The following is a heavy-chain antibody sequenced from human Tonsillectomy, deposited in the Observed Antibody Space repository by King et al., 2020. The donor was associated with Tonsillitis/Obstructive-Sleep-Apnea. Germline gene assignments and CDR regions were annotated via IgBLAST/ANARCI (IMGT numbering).Heavy chain of an antibody. CDR3: ARHVGDSSGYYSALDY. Sequence: VQLVESGAEVKKPGESLKISCTGSGYRFTTYWIGWVRQMPGKGLEWMGIIYPGDSDTRYSPSFQGQVTISADKSISTAYLQWSSLKASDNAMYYCARHVGDSSGYYSALDYWGQGTLVTVSS. J-gene: IGHJ4*02. V-gene: IGHV5-51*01. D-gene: IGHD3-22*01. CDR1: GYRFTTYW. CDR2: IYPGDSDT.